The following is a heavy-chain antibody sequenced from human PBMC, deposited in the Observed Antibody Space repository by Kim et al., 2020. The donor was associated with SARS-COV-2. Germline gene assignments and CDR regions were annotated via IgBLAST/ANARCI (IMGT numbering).Heavy chain of an antibody. J-gene: IGHJ4*02. Sequence: GGSLRLSCAASGFTFSSYSMNWVRQAPGKGLEWVSSISSSSSYIYYADSVKGRFTIFRDNAKNSLYLQMNSLRAEDTAVYYCAGGMGSGYDSGDDYWGQGTLVTVSS. CDR2: ISSSSSYI. CDR1: GFTFSSYS. CDR3: AGGMGSGYDSGDDY. V-gene: IGHV3-21*01. D-gene: IGHD5-12*01.